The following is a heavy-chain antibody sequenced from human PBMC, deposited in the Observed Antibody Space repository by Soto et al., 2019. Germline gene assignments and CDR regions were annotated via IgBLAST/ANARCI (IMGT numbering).Heavy chain of an antibody. V-gene: IGHV3-23*01. CDR2: ISGSGGST. J-gene: IGHJ4*02. CDR1: GFTFSSYA. CDR3: AKDKAWRYDFWSGYYRGRHFDY. Sequence: GGSLRLSCAASGFTFSSYAMSWVRQAPGKGLEWVSAISGSGGSTYYADSVKGRFTISRDNSKNTLDLQMNSLRAEDTAVYYCAKDKAWRYDFWSGYYRGRHFDYWGQGTLVTVSS. D-gene: IGHD3-3*01.